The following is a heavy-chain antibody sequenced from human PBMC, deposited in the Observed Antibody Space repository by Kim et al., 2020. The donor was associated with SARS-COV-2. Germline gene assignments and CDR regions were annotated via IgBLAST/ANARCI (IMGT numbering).Heavy chain of an antibody. Sequence: PSRKSRVTISVDPAKNQFSLQLSSVPAADTALYYCARHRGDGYNPFDYWGQGTLVTVSS. J-gene: IGHJ4*02. V-gene: IGHV4-39*01. D-gene: IGHD5-12*01. CDR3: ARHRGDGYNPFDY.